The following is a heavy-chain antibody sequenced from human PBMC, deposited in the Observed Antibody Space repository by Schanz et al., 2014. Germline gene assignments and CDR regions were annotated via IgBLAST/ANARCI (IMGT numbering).Heavy chain of an antibody. V-gene: IGHV1-69*09. Sequence: QVQLIQSGAEVKKPGASVKVSCTASGYTFTSYDINWVRQAPGQGLEWMGRIIPILGIANYAQKFQGRVTITADKSTFTAYMDVSSLRSEDTAVYYCARSGSSNWYLFDYWGQGTLVTVSS. J-gene: IGHJ4*02. CDR3: ARSGSSNWYLFDY. D-gene: IGHD6-13*01. CDR2: IIPILGIA. CDR1: GYTFTSYD.